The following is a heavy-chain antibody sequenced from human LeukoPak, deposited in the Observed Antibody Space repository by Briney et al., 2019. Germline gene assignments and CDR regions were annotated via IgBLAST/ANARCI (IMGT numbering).Heavy chain of an antibody. CDR1: SGSINTSNYY. V-gene: IGHV4-39*07. J-gene: IGHJ5*02. CDR2: IFYRGGT. CDR3: AKFEPGRWFDP. D-gene: IGHD3-10*01. Sequence: SSETLSLTCTVSSGSINTSNYYWGWIRQPPGKGLEWIGNIFYRGGTYYSPSLKSRVTISLDTSRNQFSLKLTSVTAADTAVYYCAKFEPGRWFDPWGQGTLVTVSS.